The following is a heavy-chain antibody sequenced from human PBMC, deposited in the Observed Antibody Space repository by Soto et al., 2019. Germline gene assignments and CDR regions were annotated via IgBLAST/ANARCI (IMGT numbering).Heavy chain of an antibody. V-gene: IGHV4-4*02. CDR3: ARVTPPLIAPAFIDAFDI. CDR1: GGSISSSNW. CDR2: IYHSGST. D-gene: IGHD6-13*01. J-gene: IGHJ3*02. Sequence: QVQLQESGPGLVKPSGTLSLTCAVSGGSISSSNWWSWVRQPPGKGLEWIGEIYHSGSTNYNPSLKSRVTLSVDKSKTQFSRKLSSVTAADTAVYYCARVTPPLIAPAFIDAFDIWGQGTMVTVSS.